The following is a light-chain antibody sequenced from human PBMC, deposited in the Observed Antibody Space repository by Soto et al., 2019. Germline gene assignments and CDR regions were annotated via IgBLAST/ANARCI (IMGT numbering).Light chain of an antibody. CDR2: AAS. V-gene: IGKV3-11*01. CDR1: QSVSSY. CDR3: QQRSNWPWT. Sequence: DIVFTHSRATLSLYPWASATLSWWTSQSVSSYLAWYQQKPGQAPRLLIYAASNRASGIPARFSGSGSGTDYTLTITSLEPEDFAIYYCQQRSNWPWTFGRGTKVDIK. J-gene: IGKJ1*01.